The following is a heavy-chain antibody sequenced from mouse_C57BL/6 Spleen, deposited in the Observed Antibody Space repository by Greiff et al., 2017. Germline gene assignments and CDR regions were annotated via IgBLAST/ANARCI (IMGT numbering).Heavy chain of an antibody. J-gene: IGHJ4*01. D-gene: IGHD1-1*01. CDR1: GYSITSGYY. V-gene: IGHV3-6*01. Sequence: EVKLQESGPGLVKPSPSLSLTCSVTGYSITSGYYWNWIRQLPGNKLEWMGYISYDGSNNYNPSLKNRLSITRDTSKNQFFLKLNSVTTEDTATYYCASHYGSSDDYYAMDYWGQGTSVTVSS. CDR3: ASHYGSSDDYYAMDY. CDR2: ISYDGSN.